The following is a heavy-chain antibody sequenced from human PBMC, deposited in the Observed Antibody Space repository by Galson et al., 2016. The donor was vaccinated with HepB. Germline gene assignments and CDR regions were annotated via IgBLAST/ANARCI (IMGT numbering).Heavy chain of an antibody. V-gene: IGHV3-30-3*01. Sequence: SLRLPCAASGFTFSSFALHWVRQPPGKGLEWVASISYNGGNKNFLDSVEGRFTISRDNSKDTLYLQMNSLRDEDTAVYYCARDVRRDGYLDYFDYWGQGTLVTVSS. J-gene: IGHJ4*02. D-gene: IGHD5-24*01. CDR2: ISYNGGNK. CDR1: GFTFSSFA. CDR3: ARDVRRDGYLDYFDY.